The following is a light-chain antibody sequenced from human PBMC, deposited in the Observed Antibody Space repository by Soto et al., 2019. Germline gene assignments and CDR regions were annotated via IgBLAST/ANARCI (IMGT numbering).Light chain of an antibody. J-gene: IGKJ4*01. Sequence: DIQMTQSPSSLSATVGDRVTITCRASQSVSSWLAWYQQKPGKAPKLLIYDASSLESGVPSRFSGSGSGTELTLTISSLQPDDLATYYCQQYNSYPLTFGGGTKVDI. CDR3: QQYNSYPLT. CDR1: QSVSSW. V-gene: IGKV1-5*01. CDR2: DAS.